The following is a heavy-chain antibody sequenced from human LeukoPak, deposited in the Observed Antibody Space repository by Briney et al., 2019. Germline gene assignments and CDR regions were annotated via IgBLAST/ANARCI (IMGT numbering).Heavy chain of an antibody. Sequence: GGSLRLSCAASGFTFSGSAIHWVRQASGKGLEWVSRIRSKADYAASVKGKFTISRDDSKNTAYLQMNSLKTEDTAMYYCSRSSSRNFGVVIKSYYYYMDVWGKGTTVTVSS. V-gene: IGHV3-73*01. CDR3: SRSSSRNFGVVIKSYYYYMDV. CDR2: IRSKAD. D-gene: IGHD3-3*01. J-gene: IGHJ6*03. CDR1: GFTFSGSA.